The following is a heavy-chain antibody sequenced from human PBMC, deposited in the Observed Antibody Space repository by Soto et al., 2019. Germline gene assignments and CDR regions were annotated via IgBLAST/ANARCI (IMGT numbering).Heavy chain of an antibody. J-gene: IGHJ4*02. CDR2: ISWNSGTI. Sequence: PGGSLRLSCAASGFTFDDYAIHWVRQPPGKGLEWVSGISWNSGTIGYADSVKGRFTISRDNAKNSLYLQMSSLRAEDTAFYYCAKDVSPRTGYLHYWGQGTLVTVSS. V-gene: IGHV3-9*01. CDR1: GFTFDDYA. D-gene: IGHD6-25*01. CDR3: AKDVSPRTGYLHY.